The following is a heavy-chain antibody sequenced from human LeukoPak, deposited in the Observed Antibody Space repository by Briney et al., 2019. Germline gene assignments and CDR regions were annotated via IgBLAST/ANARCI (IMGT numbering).Heavy chain of an antibody. CDR3: ASVATPDLNSYYFDY. V-gene: IGHV1-69*05. Sequence: ASVKVSCKASGGTFSSYAISWVRQAPGQGLEWMGGIIPIFATANYAQKFQGRVTITTDESTSTAYMELSSLRSEDTAVYYCASVATPDLNSYYFDYWGQGTLVTVSS. CDR1: GGTFSSYA. CDR2: IIPIFATA. D-gene: IGHD2-15*01. J-gene: IGHJ4*02.